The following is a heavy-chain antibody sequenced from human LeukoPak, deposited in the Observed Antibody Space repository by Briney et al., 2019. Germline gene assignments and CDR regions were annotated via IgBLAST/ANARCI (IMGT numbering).Heavy chain of an antibody. Sequence: GGSLRLSCAASGFTFNDHYMSWIRQAPGKGLEWVSYISSSGSIRKYADSVKGRFTISRDNAKNSLYLQMNSLRAEDTAVYYCASAAGGEWLLLDYWGQGTLVTVSS. D-gene: IGHD3-3*01. CDR3: ASAAGGEWLLLDY. V-gene: IGHV3-11*04. CDR2: ISSSGSIR. CDR1: GFTFNDHY. J-gene: IGHJ4*02.